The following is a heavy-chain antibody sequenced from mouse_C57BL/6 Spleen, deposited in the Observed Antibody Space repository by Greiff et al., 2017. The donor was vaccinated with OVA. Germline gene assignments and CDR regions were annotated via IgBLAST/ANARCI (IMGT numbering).Heavy chain of an antibody. CDR1: GYTFTSYD. V-gene: IGHV1-85*01. D-gene: IGHD1-1*01. J-gene: IGHJ1*03. CDR3: ARGGYGSFYWYFDV. Sequence: VQLQESGPELVKPGASVKLSCKASGYTFTSYDINWVKQRPGQGLEWIGWIYPRDGSTKYNEKFKGKATLTVDTSASTAYMELHSLTSEDSAVYCCARGGYGSFYWYFDVWGTGTTVTVSS. CDR2: IYPRDGST.